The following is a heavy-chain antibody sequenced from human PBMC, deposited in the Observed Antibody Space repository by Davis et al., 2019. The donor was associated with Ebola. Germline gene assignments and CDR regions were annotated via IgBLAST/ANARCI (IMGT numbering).Heavy chain of an antibody. Sequence: GESLKISCAASGFTFSDYYMSWIRQAPGKGLEWVSYISSSSSYTNYADSVKGRFTISRDNAKNSLYLQMNSLRTEDTALYYCAKVGFYGSGYGVDVWGQGTTVTVSS. V-gene: IGHV3-11*06. CDR2: ISSSSSYT. CDR3: AKVGFYGSGYGVDV. CDR1: GFTFSDYY. D-gene: IGHD3-10*01. J-gene: IGHJ6*02.